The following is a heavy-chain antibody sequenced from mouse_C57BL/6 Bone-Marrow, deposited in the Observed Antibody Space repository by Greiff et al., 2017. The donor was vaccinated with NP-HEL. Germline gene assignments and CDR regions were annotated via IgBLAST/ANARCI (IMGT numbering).Heavy chain of an antibody. CDR1: GFTFSDYG. CDR3: ARREGYYLFMDY. CDR2: ISSGSSTI. D-gene: IGHD2-3*01. Sequence: EVKLMESGGGLVKPGGSLKLSCAASGFTFSDYGMHWVRQAPEKGLEWVAYISSGSSTIYYADTVKGRFTISRDNAKNTLFLQMTSLRSEDTAMYYCARREGYYLFMDYWGQGTSVTVSS. J-gene: IGHJ4*01. V-gene: IGHV5-17*01.